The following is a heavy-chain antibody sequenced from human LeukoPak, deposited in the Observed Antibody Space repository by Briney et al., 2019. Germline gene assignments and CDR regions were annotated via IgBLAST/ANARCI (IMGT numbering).Heavy chain of an antibody. D-gene: IGHD5-18*01. J-gene: IGHJ6*03. CDR2: INHSGST. Sequence: PSETLSLTCAVYGGSFSGYYWSWIRQPPGKGLEWIGEINHSGSTNYNPSLKSRVTISVDTSKNQFSLKLSSVTAADTAVYYCARVRGYSYGPQNYMDVWGKGTTVTVSS. CDR1: GGSFSGYY. V-gene: IGHV4-34*01. CDR3: ARVRGYSYGPQNYMDV.